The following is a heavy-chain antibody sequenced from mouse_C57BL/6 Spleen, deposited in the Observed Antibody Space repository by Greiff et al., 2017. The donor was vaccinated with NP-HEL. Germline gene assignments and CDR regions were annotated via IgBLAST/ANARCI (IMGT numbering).Heavy chain of an antibody. J-gene: IGHJ3*01. CDR2: IHPNSGST. V-gene: IGHV1-64*01. D-gene: IGHD1-1*01. Sequence: QVQLQQPGAELVKPGASVKLSCKASGYTFTSYWMHWVKQRPGQGLEWIGMIHPNSGSTNYNEKFKSKATLTVDKSSSTAYMQLSILTSEGSAVYYCAREGDYSFAYWGQGTLFTVSP. CDR1: GYTFTSYW. CDR3: AREGDYSFAY.